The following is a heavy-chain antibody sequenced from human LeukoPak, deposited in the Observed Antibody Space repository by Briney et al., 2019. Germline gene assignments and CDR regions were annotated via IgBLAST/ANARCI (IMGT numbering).Heavy chain of an antibody. J-gene: IGHJ4*02. CDR3: AKDRDSSGYYYFDY. V-gene: IGHV3-30*18. CDR1: GFTFSSYG. Sequence: GGSLRLSCAASGFTFSSYGMHWVRQAPGKGLEWVAVISYDGSNKYYADSVKGRFTISRDNSKNTLYLQMNSLRAEDTAVYYCAKDRDSSGYYYFDYWGQGTLVTVSS. CDR2: ISYDGSNK. D-gene: IGHD3-22*01.